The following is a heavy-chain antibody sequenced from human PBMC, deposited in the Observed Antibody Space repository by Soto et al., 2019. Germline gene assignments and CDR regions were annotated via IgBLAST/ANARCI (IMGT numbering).Heavy chain of an antibody. J-gene: IGHJ4*02. Sequence: QVQLQQWGAGLLKPSETLSLTCAVYGGSFSGYYWSWIRQPPGKGLEWIGEINHSGSTNYNPSLKSRVTISVDTSKNQFSLKLSSVTAADTAVYYCARLPGRRFLPKYYFDYWGQGTLVTVSS. CDR2: INHSGST. CDR1: GGSFSGYY. CDR3: ARLPGRRFLPKYYFDY. V-gene: IGHV4-34*01. D-gene: IGHD3-3*01.